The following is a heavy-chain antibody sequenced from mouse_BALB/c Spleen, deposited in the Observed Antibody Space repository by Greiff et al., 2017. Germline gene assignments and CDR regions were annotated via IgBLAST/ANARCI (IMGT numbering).Heavy chain of an antibody. CDR2: ISTYYGDA. J-gene: IGHJ3*01. D-gene: IGHD2-4*01. V-gene: IGHV1S137*01. CDR1: GYTFTDYA. CDR3: ARNYYDYGGFAY. Sequence: LVESGAELVRPGVSVKISCKGSGYTFTDYAMHWVKQSHAKSLEWIGVISTYYGDASYNQKFKGKATMTVDKSSSTAYMELARLTSEDSAIYYCARNYYDYGGFAYWGQGTLGTVSA.